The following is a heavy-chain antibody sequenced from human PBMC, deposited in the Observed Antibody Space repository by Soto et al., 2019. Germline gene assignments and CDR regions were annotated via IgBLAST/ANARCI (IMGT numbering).Heavy chain of an antibody. CDR3: ARLYGSGSYNTDY. J-gene: IGHJ4*02. V-gene: IGHV4-59*08. D-gene: IGHD3-10*01. CDR2: IYYSGST. CDR1: GGSISSYY. Sequence: PSETLSLTCTVSGGSISSYYWSWIRQPPGKGLEWIGYIYYSGSTNYNPSLKSRVTISVDTSKNQFSLKLSSVTAADTAVYYCARLYGSGSYNTDYWGQGTLVTVSS.